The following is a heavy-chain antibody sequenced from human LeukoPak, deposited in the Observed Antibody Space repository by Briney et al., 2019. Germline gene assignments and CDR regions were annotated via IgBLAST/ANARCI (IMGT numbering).Heavy chain of an antibody. V-gene: IGHV3-21*01. J-gene: IGHJ4*02. D-gene: IGHD1-26*01. Sequence: GGSLRLSCAASGFILSDYNMNWVRQAPGKGLGWVSFIAISGTYITYADSVKGPFTISRDNAENSLYLQMNSLRAEDTAVYYCARDLSATARAYDYWGQGTLVTVSS. CDR3: ARDLSATARAYDY. CDR1: GFILSDYN. CDR2: IAISGTYI.